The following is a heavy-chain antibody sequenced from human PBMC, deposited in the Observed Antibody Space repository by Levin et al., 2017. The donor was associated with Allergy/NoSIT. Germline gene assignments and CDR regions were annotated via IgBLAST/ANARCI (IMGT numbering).Heavy chain of an antibody. V-gene: IGHV5-51*01. J-gene: IGHJ4*02. CDR3: VTQPPNRDGYNYADY. D-gene: IGHD5-24*01. Sequence: GESLKISCKGSGYSFTSYWIGWVRQMPGKGLEWMGIIWPGDSDTRYNPSFRGQVTISADKSISTAYLQWGSLKASDTAMYYCVTQPPNRDGYNYADYWGQGTLVTVSS. CDR2: IWPGDSDT. CDR1: GYSFTSYW.